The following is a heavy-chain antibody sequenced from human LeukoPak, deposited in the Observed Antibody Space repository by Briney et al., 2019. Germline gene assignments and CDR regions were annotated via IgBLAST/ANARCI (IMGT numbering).Heavy chain of an antibody. Sequence: PGGSLRLSCAASGFTFSSYGMHWVRQAPVKGLEWVAVISYDGSNKYYADSVKGRFTISRDNSKNTLYLQMNSLRAEDTAVYYCAKDWSVAGTRWGQGTLVTVSS. D-gene: IGHD6-19*01. CDR1: GFTFSSYG. CDR3: AKDWSVAGTR. J-gene: IGHJ4*02. CDR2: ISYDGSNK. V-gene: IGHV3-30*18.